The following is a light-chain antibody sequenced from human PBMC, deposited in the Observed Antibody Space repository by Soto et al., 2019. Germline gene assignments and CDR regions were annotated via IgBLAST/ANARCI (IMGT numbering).Light chain of an antibody. CDR2: YIS. Sequence: QSALTQPRSVSGSPGQSVTISCTGTSSDFGAYNFVSWYQQHPGKAPKLIIYYISERPSGVPDRFSGSKSGNTASLTISGLQAEDEADYYCVAWDNTLNGVVFGGGTKLTVL. J-gene: IGLJ2*01. CDR3: VAWDNTLNGVV. CDR1: SSDFGAYNF. V-gene: IGLV2-11*01.